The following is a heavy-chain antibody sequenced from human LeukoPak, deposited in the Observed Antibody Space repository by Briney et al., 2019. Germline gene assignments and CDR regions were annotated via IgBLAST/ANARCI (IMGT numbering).Heavy chain of an antibody. D-gene: IGHD3-10*01. J-gene: IGHJ6*02. V-gene: IGHV4-34*01. CDR2: IHHRGST. CDR1: GGSFSGYY. CDR3: AKIKWDRGVTVFYNYGVDV. Sequence: ASETLSLTCAVYGGSFSGYYWNWIRQPPGKGLEWIGEIHHRGSTEYNPSLESPVTMSVDTSNNQFSLKLSSVTAADTAVYYCAKIKWDRGVTVFYNYGVDVWGQGTTVTVSS.